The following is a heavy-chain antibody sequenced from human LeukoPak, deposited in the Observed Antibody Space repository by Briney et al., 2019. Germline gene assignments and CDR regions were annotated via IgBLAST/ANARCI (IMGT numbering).Heavy chain of an antibody. D-gene: IGHD6-19*01. CDR1: GFTFSSYE. CDR3: AKFGGSGWYRGDY. V-gene: IGHV3-23*01. Sequence: GGSLRLSCAASGFTFSSYELNWVRQAPGKGLEWVSAISGSGGSTYYADSVKGRFTISRDNSKNTLYLQMNSLRAEDTAVYYCAKFGGSGWYRGDYWGQGTLVTVSS. J-gene: IGHJ4*02. CDR2: ISGSGGST.